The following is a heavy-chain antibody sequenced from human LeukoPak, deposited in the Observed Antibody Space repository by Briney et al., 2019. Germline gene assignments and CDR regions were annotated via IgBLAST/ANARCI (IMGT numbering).Heavy chain of an antibody. J-gene: IGHJ3*02. CDR1: GFTFSSYA. Sequence: GGSLRLSCAASGFTFSSYAMSWVRQAPGKALDWVSAMSGSGGSKSYADSVKGRFTISRDNSKNTLYLQMNTLRAEDTAVYYCAKDREYSYVYDAFDIWGQGTLVTVSS. CDR2: MSGSGGSK. CDR3: AKDREYSYVYDAFDI. V-gene: IGHV3-23*01. D-gene: IGHD3-16*01.